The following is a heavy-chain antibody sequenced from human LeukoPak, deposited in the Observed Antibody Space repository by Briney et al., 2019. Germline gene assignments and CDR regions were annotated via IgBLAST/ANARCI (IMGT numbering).Heavy chain of an antibody. Sequence: GGSLRLSCAASGFTFDDYGMSWVRQAPGKGLEWVSGINWNGGSTGYADSVKGRFTISRDNAKNSLYLQMNSLRAEDTALYHCAREVGLGSLNWFDPWGQGTLVTVSS. V-gene: IGHV3-20*01. J-gene: IGHJ5*02. D-gene: IGHD1-26*01. CDR2: INWNGGST. CDR3: AREVGLGSLNWFDP. CDR1: GFTFDDYG.